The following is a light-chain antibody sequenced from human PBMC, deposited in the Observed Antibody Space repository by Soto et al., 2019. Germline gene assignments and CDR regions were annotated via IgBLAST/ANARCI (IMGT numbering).Light chain of an antibody. Sequence: DIQMTQSPSILSASVGDRVTTTCRASQGISNWLAWYQQKPGRAPKLLIYDASSLESGVPSRFSGSGSGTEFTLTISSLQPDDFATYYCQQYNSYSETFGQGTKVDIK. CDR2: DAS. V-gene: IGKV1-5*01. J-gene: IGKJ1*01. CDR3: QQYNSYSET. CDR1: QGISNW.